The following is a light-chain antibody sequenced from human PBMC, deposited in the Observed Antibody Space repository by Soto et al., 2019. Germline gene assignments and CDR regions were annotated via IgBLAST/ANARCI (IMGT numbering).Light chain of an antibody. CDR1: QSIGSW. CDR3: QHSNDFPYT. J-gene: IGKJ2*01. CDR2: AAS. V-gene: IGKV1-5*01. Sequence: DIQMTQSPSTLSASVGDRVTITCRASQSIGSWLAWYQQKPGKAPKLLIYAASSLQSGVPSRFSGGGSGAEFTLTISSLQPDDFATYYCQHSNDFPYTFGQGTRVEI.